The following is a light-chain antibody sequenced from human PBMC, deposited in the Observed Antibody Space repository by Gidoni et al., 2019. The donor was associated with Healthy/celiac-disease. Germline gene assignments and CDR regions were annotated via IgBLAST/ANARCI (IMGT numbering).Light chain of an antibody. CDR1: QDISNY. CDR3: KQYDNLPIT. CDR2: DES. J-gene: IGKJ4*01. V-gene: IGKV1-33*01. Sequence: DIQMTHAQSSPSASVGDNVTITCQARQDISNYLNWYQQKPGKAPTLLIYDESNLETWVPSRFSGSGSGTDFTFTISSLPPEDIATYYCKQYDNLPITFGGGAKVEIK.